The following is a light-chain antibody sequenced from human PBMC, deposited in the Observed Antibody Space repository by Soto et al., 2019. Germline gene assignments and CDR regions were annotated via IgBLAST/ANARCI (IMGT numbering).Light chain of an antibody. CDR1: QSVTSNY. V-gene: IGKV3-20*01. CDR3: QHYVSPPIT. CDR2: GAS. J-gene: IGKJ5*01. Sequence: EIVLTQSPGTLSLSPGERATLSCRASQSVTSNYLAWYQQKSGQAPRLLVYGASSRATGISDRFSGSGSGTDFTLTISRLEPEDFAVYYCQHYVSPPITFGQGTRLETK.